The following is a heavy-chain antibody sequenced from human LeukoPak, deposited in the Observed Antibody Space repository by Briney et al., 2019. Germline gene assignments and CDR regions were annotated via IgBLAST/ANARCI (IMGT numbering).Heavy chain of an antibody. CDR1: GGSISSSSYY. CDR3: ARHADGGDALNWFDP. V-gene: IGHV4-39*01. Sequence: SETLSLTCTVSGGSISSSSYYWGWIRQPPGKGLEWIGSIYYSGSTYYNPSLKSRVTISVDTSKNQFSLKLSSVTAADTAVYYCARHADGGDALNWFDPWGQGTLVTVSS. J-gene: IGHJ5*02. CDR2: IYYSGST. D-gene: IGHD2-21*02.